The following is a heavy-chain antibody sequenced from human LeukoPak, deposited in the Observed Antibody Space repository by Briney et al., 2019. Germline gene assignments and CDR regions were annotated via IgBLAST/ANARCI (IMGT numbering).Heavy chain of an antibody. Sequence: SETLSLTCAVSGGSISSGGYSWSWIRQPPGKGLEWIGYIYHSGSTYYNPSLKSRVTISVDRSKNQFSLKLSSVTAADTAVYYCARGGIAAAGPKGLDYWGQGTLVTVSS. V-gene: IGHV4-30-2*01. CDR1: GGSISSGGYS. D-gene: IGHD6-13*01. CDR2: IYHSGST. J-gene: IGHJ4*02. CDR3: ARGGIAAAGPKGLDY.